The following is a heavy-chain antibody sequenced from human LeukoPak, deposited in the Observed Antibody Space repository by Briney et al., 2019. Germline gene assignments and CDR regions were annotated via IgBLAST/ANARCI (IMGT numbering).Heavy chain of an antibody. CDR1: GYTFTGHY. J-gene: IGHJ5*02. D-gene: IGHD1-1*01. V-gene: IGHV1-2*02. CDR2: INPNSGGT. Sequence: ASVKVSCKASGYTFTGHYMHWVRQAPGQGLEWMGWINPNSGGTKYAQKFQGRVTLTRDTSISTAYMELSRLRCDDTAVYYCAREGTSGTHLNWFDPWGQGTQVTVSS. CDR3: AREGTSGTHLNWFDP.